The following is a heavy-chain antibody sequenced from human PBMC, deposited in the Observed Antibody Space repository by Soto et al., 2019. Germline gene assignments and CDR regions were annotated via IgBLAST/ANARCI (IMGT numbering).Heavy chain of an antibody. D-gene: IGHD2-2*01. Sequence: PGGSLRLSCAASGFTFSSYSMNWVRQAPGKGLEWVSSISSSSSYIYYADSVKGRFTISRDNAKNSLYLQMNSLRAEDTAVYYCARDLVVPAAIDYYYYGMDVWGQGTTVTVSS. J-gene: IGHJ6*02. CDR1: GFTFSSYS. V-gene: IGHV3-21*01. CDR3: ARDLVVPAAIDYYYYGMDV. CDR2: ISSSSSYI.